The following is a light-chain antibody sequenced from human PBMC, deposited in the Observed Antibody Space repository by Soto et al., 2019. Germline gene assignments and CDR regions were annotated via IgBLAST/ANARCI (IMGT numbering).Light chain of an antibody. CDR3: QQYTNWPYT. V-gene: IGKV3-15*01. Sequence: IVMTQSPATLSVSPGERASLSCRASQSVSSNLAGYQQTAGQAPRLLIYGASTRATDIPARFSGRASGTEVAPTISSLQSEDFAVYSFQQYTNWPYTFGQGTKVDIK. CDR1: QSVSSN. J-gene: IGKJ2*01. CDR2: GAS.